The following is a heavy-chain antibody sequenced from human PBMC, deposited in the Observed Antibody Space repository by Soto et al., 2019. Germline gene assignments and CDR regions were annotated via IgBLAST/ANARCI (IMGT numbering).Heavy chain of an antibody. CDR3: AALYSSSWYSLPYYYYGMDV. J-gene: IGHJ6*02. Sequence: ASVKVSCKASGYTFTSYDINWVRQATGQGLEWMGWMNPNSGNTGYAQKFQGRVTMTRNTSISTAYMELSSLRSEDTAVYYCAALYSSSWYSLPYYYYGMDVWGQGTTVTVSS. D-gene: IGHD6-13*01. CDR1: GYTFTSYD. CDR2: MNPNSGNT. V-gene: IGHV1-8*01.